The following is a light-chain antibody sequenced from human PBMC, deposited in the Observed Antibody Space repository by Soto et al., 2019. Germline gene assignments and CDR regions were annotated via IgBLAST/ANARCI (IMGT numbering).Light chain of an antibody. CDR3: QQRNYWQVT. CDR1: QIVTYSY. J-gene: IGKJ5*01. V-gene: IGKV3D-20*02. CDR2: GAS. Sequence: EILLTQSPGTLSLTPGERATLSCRASQIVTYSYLAWYQQKPGQAPRLLIYGASSRATGIPARFSGSGSGTDFTLTISSLEPEDFAVYYCQQRNYWQVTFGQGTRLEIK.